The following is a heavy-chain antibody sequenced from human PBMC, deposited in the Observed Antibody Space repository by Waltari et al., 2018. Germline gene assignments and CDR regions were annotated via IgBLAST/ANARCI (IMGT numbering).Heavy chain of an antibody. J-gene: IGHJ1*01. V-gene: IGHV4-38-2*01. CDR1: GYLINSGYY. CDR3: VRNGLGYCTSSTCYKNDD. Sequence: QVQLQESGPGLVRPSETLSLTCAVSGYLINSGYYWGWVRQTPGKGLQWIGTIYHGGDKYYNPYLESRVTMSLDTSKNQFFLKLTSVTAEDTAMYYCVRNGLGYCTSSTCYKNDDWGQGTLVTVSS. D-gene: IGHD2-2*01. CDR2: IYHGGDK.